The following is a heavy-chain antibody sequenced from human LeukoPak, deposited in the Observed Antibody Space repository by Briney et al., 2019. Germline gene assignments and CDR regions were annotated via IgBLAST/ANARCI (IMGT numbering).Heavy chain of an antibody. J-gene: IGHJ4*02. V-gene: IGHV3-43*01. CDR3: ASEGGYRSLGY. CDR2: ITWKSHRT. CDR1: GFTFEDDT. Sequence: GGSLRLSCAASGFTFEDDTMHWVRQTPGRGLEWVSFITWKSHRTHYADSVKGRFTVSRDNSKDSLYLQMNSLRTEDTGLYHCASEGGYRSLGYLGQGTLVTVSS. D-gene: IGHD3-3*01.